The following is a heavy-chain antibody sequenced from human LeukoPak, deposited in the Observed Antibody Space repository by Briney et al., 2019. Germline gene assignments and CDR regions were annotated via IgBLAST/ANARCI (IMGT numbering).Heavy chain of an antibody. CDR3: AKDSSGYYYGY. D-gene: IGHD3-22*01. CDR1: GFTVSSNY. J-gene: IGHJ4*02. CDR2: IYSGGST. V-gene: IGHV3-53*01. Sequence: EGSLRLSCAASGFTVSSNYMSWVRQAPGKGLEWVSVIYSGGSTYYADSVKGRFTISRDNSKNTLYLQMNSLRAEDTAVYYCAKDSSGYYYGYWGQGTLVTVSS.